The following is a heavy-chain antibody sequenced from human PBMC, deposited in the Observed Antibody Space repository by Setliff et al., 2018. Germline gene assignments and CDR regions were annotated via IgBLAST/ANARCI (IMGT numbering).Heavy chain of an antibody. CDR2: IYNSDST. J-gene: IGHJ5*01. CDR1: GLIVSDIH. Sequence: LRLSCVVSGLIVSDIHMTWVRQTPGKGLEWLSVIYNSDSTYYTDSVKGRFTISRDNSKNTVYLQMNNLRADDTAIYYCARDLGNWFDPWGQGTLVTVSS. V-gene: IGHV3-53*01. D-gene: IGHD3-16*01. CDR3: ARDLGNWFDP.